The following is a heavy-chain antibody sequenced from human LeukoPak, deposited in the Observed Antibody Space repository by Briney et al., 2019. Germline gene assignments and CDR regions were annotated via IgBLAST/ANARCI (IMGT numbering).Heavy chain of an antibody. V-gene: IGHV1-2*02. CDR1: GYTFTGYY. CDR3: ARGFGELYYYYYYMDV. CDR2: INPNSGGT. D-gene: IGHD3-10*01. Sequence: ASVKVSCKASGYTFTGYYMHWVRQAPGQGLEWMGWINPNSGGTNYAQKFQGRVTMTRDTSISTDYMELSRLRSDDTAVYYCARGFGELYYYYYYMDVWGKGTTVTVSS. J-gene: IGHJ6*03.